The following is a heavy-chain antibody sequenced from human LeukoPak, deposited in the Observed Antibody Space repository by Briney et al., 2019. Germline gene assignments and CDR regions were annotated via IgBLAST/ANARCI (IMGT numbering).Heavy chain of an antibody. Sequence: SETLSLTCTVSGGSISSYHWSWIRQPPGKGLEWLGYIYYSGSTNYNPSLKSRVTMSVDTSKNQFSLKLSSVTAADTAVYYCARHAGYSSGWYQELDYWGQGTLVTVSS. CDR3: ARHAGYSSGWYQELDY. V-gene: IGHV4-59*01. J-gene: IGHJ4*02. CDR1: GGSISSYH. CDR2: IYYSGST. D-gene: IGHD6-19*01.